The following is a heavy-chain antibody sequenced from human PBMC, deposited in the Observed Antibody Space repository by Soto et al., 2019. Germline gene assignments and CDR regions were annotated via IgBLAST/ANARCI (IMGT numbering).Heavy chain of an antibody. J-gene: IGHJ6*02. CDR1: GFTFNTYP. V-gene: IGHV3-23*01. D-gene: IGHD3-10*01. Sequence: LRLSCATSGFTFNTYPMTWVRQAPGKGLEWVSSISSTAGRTSSYADSVKGRFAISRDFSDNTVYLQMNNLRVDDTAVYFCAKGVLSFHYGMEVWGQGTTLTVSS. CDR2: ISSTAGRTS. CDR3: AKGVLSFHYGMEV.